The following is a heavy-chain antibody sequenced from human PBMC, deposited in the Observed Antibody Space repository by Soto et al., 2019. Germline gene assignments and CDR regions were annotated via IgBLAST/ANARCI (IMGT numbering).Heavy chain of an antibody. CDR2: LNCKGDNI. V-gene: IGHV3-9*01. J-gene: IGHJ4*01. Sequence: VGSLRLCCTASGFSFDRYAMHFVRQVPGKGLEWVAGLNCKGDNIAYADSVKGRFLISRNNAKNSLCVQMNSVRTEDTGLYFCATDRYDLSWYAGGLDYWGHRTPVSVCS. D-gene: IGHD6-13*01. CDR1: GFSFDRYA. CDR3: ATDRYDLSWYAGGLDY.